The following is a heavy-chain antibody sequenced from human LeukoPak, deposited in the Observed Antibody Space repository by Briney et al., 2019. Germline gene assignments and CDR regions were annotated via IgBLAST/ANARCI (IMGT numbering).Heavy chain of an antibody. J-gene: IGHJ5*02. CDR3: ARSPTFRGWFDP. D-gene: IGHD2/OR15-2a*01. CDR1: GFTFSSYN. Sequence: GGSLRLSCAASGFTFSSYNMNWVRQAPGKGLEWVAYISIGTSFIYYADSVKGRFTISRDNAKNSLYLQVNSLRAEDTAVYYCARSPTFRGWFDPWGRGTLVTVSS. V-gene: IGHV3-21*01. CDR2: ISIGTSFI.